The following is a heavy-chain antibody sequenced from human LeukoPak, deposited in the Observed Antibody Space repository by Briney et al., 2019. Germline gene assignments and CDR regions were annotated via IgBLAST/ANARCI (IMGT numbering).Heavy chain of an antibody. CDR3: ARGSYFDL. Sequence: SETLSLNCTVAGGSINGSGYHWGWLRQPPGKGLEWIGTIYYRGTTYYKPSLKSRVTISLDTPKNQFSLSLTSMTAADTAVYYCARGSYFDLWGRGTLGPVSA. J-gene: IGHJ2*01. CDR1: GGSINGSGYH. V-gene: IGHV4-39*07. CDR2: IYYRGTT.